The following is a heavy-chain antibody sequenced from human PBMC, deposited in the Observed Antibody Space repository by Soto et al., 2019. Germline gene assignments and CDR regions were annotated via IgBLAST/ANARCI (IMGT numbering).Heavy chain of an antibody. CDR2: ISRTSGSI. D-gene: IGHD6-13*01. J-gene: IGHJ4*02. V-gene: IGHV3-9*01. Sequence: EVQLVESGGGLVQPGRSLRLSCAASGFTFDDYAMHWVRQAPGKGLEWVSGISRTSGSIGYAVSVKGRFTISRDNAKNSLYLQMSSLRADDTALYYCAKDIRDRIAEAGYLHYWGQGTLVAVSS. CDR1: GFTFDDYA. CDR3: AKDIRDRIAEAGYLHY.